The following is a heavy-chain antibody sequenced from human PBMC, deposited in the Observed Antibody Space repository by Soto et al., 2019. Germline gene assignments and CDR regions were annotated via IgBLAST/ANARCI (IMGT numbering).Heavy chain of an antibody. D-gene: IGHD2-15*01. CDR3: ARVAPRYGRPYYFDY. V-gene: IGHV4-59*06. Sequence: SETLSLTCTVSGGSISSYYWSWIRQPPGKGLEWIGYIYYSGSTYYNPSLKSRVTISVDTSKNQFSLKLSSVTAADTAVYYCARVAPRYGRPYYFDYWGQGTLVTVSS. CDR2: IYYSGST. J-gene: IGHJ4*02. CDR1: GGSISSYY.